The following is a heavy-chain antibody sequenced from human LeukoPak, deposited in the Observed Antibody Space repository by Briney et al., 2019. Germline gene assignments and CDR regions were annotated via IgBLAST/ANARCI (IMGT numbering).Heavy chain of an antibody. CDR1: GYTFTAYY. CDR2: INPNSGGT. D-gene: IGHD3-10*01. Sequence: GASVKVSCKASGYTFTAYYMHWVRQAPGQGLELMGWINPNSGGTNYAQKFQGRVTMTRDTSITTAYMELSRLRSDDTAVYYCATSRSQTITLGRGIMADAFDIWGQGTMVTVSS. J-gene: IGHJ3*02. CDR3: ATSRSQTITLGRGIMADAFDI. V-gene: IGHV1-2*02.